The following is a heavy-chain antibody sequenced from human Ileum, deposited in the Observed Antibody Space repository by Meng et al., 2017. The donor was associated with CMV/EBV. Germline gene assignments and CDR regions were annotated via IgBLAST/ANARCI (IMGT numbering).Heavy chain of an antibody. J-gene: IGHJ4*02. Sequence: VQLVESGGGLVKPGGSLRLSCAASGVTFSDAWMSWVRQASGKGLEWAARIKTKSHGETTDYAAFVKGRFTISRDDSKKTLDLQMNTLETEDTAMYYCTIGLGKTDMDYWGQGTLVTVSS. D-gene: IGHD6-19*01. CDR2: IKTKSHGETT. CDR1: GVTFSDAW. CDR3: TIGLGKTDMDY. V-gene: IGHV3-15*01.